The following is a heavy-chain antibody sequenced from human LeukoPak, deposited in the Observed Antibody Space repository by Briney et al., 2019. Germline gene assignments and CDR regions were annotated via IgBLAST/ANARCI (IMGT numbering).Heavy chain of an antibody. CDR1: GGSISSYY. J-gene: IGHJ4*02. CDR3: ARAGRDSSGYYDY. V-gene: IGHV4-59*01. D-gene: IGHD3-22*01. Sequence: SETLSLTCTVSGGSISSYYWSWIRQPPGKGLEWIWYIYYSGSTKYNPSLKSRLTISADPSKHQFSQKLSSVPTAETAVYYRARAGRDSSGYYDYLGQGTLVTASS. CDR2: IYYSGST.